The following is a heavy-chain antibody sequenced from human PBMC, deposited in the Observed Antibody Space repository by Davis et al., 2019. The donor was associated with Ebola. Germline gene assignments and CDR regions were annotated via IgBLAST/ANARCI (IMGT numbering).Heavy chain of an antibody. CDR1: TFTFSNYA. V-gene: IGHV3-23*01. D-gene: IGHD2-8*02. Sequence: GSLRLSCAASTFTFSNYAMSWVRQAPGKGLEWVSGIYGGGDTTNYADSVKGRFTISRDNSKNTLYLQMNSLRAEDTAVYYCAKGSCTGGVCSYYHYYGMDVWGQGTTVTVSS. CDR3: AKGSCTGGVCSYYHYYGMDV. J-gene: IGHJ6*02. CDR2: IYGGGDTT.